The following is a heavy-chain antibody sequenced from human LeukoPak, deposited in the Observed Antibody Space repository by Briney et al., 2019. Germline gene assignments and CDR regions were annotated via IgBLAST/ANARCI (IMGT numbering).Heavy chain of an antibody. V-gene: IGHV4-34*01. D-gene: IGHD6-6*01. CDR1: GGSFSGYY. CDR3: AGSIAARLDY. CDR2: INHSGST. J-gene: IGHJ4*02. Sequence: SETLSLTCAVYGGSFSGYYWSWVRQPPGKGLEWVGEINHSGSTNYNPSLKSRVTISVDTSKNQFSLKLSSVTAADTAVYYCAGSIAARLDYWGQGTLVTVSS.